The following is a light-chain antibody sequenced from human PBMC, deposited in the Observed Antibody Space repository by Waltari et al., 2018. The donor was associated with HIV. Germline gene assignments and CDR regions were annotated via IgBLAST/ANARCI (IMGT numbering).Light chain of an antibody. Sequence: SYELTQPPSVSVSPGQTASITCSGDNLGNRYVCWYQQKPGQSPVLVIYQDAERPSRIPERFTGSNSGNTATLTISGTQAMDEADYYCQAWDSNTVVFGGGTKLTVL. CDR1: NLGNRY. CDR2: QDA. J-gene: IGLJ2*01. CDR3: QAWDSNTVV. V-gene: IGLV3-1*01.